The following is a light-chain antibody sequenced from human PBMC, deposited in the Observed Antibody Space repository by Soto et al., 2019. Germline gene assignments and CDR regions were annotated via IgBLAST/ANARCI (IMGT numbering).Light chain of an antibody. Sequence: EIVMTQSPATLSVSPGERATLSCRASQSVSSNLAWYQQKPGQAPRLLIFRTSARATGFPARFSGSGSGTEFNLTISSLQSEDFAIYYCQQYNNWPRATFGGGTKVEMK. CDR2: RTS. CDR3: QQYNNWPRAT. V-gene: IGKV3-15*01. CDR1: QSVSSN. J-gene: IGKJ4*01.